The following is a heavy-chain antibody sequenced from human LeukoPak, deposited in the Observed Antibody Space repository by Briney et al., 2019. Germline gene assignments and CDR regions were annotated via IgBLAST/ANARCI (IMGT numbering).Heavy chain of an antibody. V-gene: IGHV3-48*04. J-gene: IGHJ4*02. CDR2: IGGGGDAI. Sequence: PGGSLRLSCTASGFSFRSYSLNWVRQSPGKGLEWISYIGGGGDAIYYAESVRGRFTISRDNARNSVYLQVNSLGVEDTAVYYCVRGGQGRDDYFDYWGQGTLVTVSS. CDR1: GFSFRSYS. CDR3: VRGGQGRDDYFDY.